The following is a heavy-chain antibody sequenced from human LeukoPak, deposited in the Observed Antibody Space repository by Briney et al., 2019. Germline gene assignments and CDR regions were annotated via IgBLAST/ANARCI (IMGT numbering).Heavy chain of an antibody. CDR2: IYSGGST. D-gene: IGHD6-13*01. CDR1: GFTVSSNY. Sequence: GGSLRLSCAASGFTVSSNYMGWVRQAPGKGLEWVSVIYSGGSTYYADSVKGRFTISRDNSKNTLYLQMNSLRAEDTAVYYCARSADSSSWYGHGAFDIWGQGTMVTVSS. J-gene: IGHJ3*02. CDR3: ARSADSSSWYGHGAFDI. V-gene: IGHV3-53*05.